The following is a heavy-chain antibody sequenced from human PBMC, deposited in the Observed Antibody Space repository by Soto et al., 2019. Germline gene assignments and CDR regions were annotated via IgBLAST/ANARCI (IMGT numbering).Heavy chain of an antibody. CDR1: GYTFTNYG. CDR2: TSAYNGNT. J-gene: IGHJ4*02. V-gene: IGHV1-18*01. Sequence: VQLVQSGAEVKKPGASVKVSCKTSGYTFTNYGISWVRQAPGQELEWMGWTSAYNGNTDYAQKLQGRVTMTTDTSTSTAYMELRSLRSDDTAVYYCARVGAYCVSTSCHDYWGQGTLVTVSS. D-gene: IGHD2-2*01. CDR3: ARVGAYCVSTSCHDY.